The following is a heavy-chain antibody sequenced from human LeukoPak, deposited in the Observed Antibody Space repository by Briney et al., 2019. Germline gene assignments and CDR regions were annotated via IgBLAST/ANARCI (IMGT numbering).Heavy chain of an antibody. CDR3: ARVGATGAFDI. CDR1: GFTFDDYA. V-gene: IGHV3-9*01. J-gene: IGHJ3*02. D-gene: IGHD1-26*01. Sequence: PGGSLRLSCAASGFTFDDYAMHWVRQAPGKGLEWVSGISWNSGSIGYADSVKGRFTISRDNAKNSLYLQMNSLRAEDTALYYCARVGATGAFDIWGQGTMVTVSS. CDR2: ISWNSGSI.